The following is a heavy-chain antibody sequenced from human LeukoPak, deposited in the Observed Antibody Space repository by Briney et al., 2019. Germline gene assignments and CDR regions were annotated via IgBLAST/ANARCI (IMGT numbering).Heavy chain of an antibody. V-gene: IGHV4-61*02. CDR2: IYTSGST. Sequence: KTSETLSLTCTVSGGSISSGSYYWSWIRQPAGKGLEWIGRIYTSGSTNYNPSLKSRVTISVDTSKNQFSLKLSSVTAADTAVYYCARGGWNKFDYWGQGTLVTVSS. J-gene: IGHJ4*02. CDR1: GGSISSGSYY. D-gene: IGHD6-19*01. CDR3: ARGGWNKFDY.